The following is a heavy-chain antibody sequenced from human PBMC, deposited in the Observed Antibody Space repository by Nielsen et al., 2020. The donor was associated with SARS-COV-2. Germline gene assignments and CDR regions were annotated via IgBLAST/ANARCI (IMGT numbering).Heavy chain of an antibody. J-gene: IGHJ4*02. CDR1: GYTFTSYG. CDR3: ARVIAAAGTGLSFDY. Sequence: ASVKVSCKASGYTFTSYGISWVRPAPGQGLEWMGWISAYNGNTNYAQKLQGRVTMTTDTSTSTAYMELRSLRSDDTAVYYCARVIAAAGTGLSFDYWGQGTLVTVSS. CDR2: ISAYNGNT. V-gene: IGHV1-18*01. D-gene: IGHD6-13*01.